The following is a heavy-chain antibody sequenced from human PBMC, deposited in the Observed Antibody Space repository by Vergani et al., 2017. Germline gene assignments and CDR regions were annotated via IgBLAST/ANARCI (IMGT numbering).Heavy chain of an antibody. D-gene: IGHD5-18*01. CDR2: ISAYNGNT. J-gene: IGHJ6*02. CDR1: GYTFTSYG. Sequence: QVQLVQSGAEVKKPGASVKVSCKASGYTFTSYGISWVRQAPGQGLEWMGWISAYNGNTNYAQKLQGRVTMTTDTSTSTAYMELRSLRSDYTAVYYCARDGYSDPPNYYGMDVWGQGTTVTVSS. V-gene: IGHV1-18*01. CDR3: ARDGYSDPPNYYGMDV.